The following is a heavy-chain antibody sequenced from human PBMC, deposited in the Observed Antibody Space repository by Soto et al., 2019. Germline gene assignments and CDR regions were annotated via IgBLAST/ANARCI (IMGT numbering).Heavy chain of an antibody. CDR2: IYTSGST. D-gene: IGHD5-18*01. Sequence: PSETLSLTCTVSGGSISSYYWSWIRQPAGKGLEWIGRIYTSGSTNYNPSLESRVTMSVDTSKNQFSLKLSSVTAADTAVYYCARENGYSYGPTYYYYGMDVWGQGTTVTVSS. J-gene: IGHJ6*02. CDR3: ARENGYSYGPTYYYYGMDV. CDR1: GGSISSYY. V-gene: IGHV4-4*07.